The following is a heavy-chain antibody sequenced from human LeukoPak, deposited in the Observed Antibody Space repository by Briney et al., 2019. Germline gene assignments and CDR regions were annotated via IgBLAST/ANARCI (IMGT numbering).Heavy chain of an antibody. CDR3: ARAGPLEDTAMVKAKNYYYYYYMDV. V-gene: IGHV1-69*13. CDR1: GGTFSSYA. D-gene: IGHD5-18*01. Sequence: EASVKVSCKASGGTFSSYAISWVRQAPGQGLEWMGGIIPIFGTANYAQKLQGRVTITADESTSTAYMELSSLRSEDTAVYYCARAGPLEDTAMVKAKNYYYYYYMDVWGKGTTLTISS. J-gene: IGHJ6*03. CDR2: IIPIFGTA.